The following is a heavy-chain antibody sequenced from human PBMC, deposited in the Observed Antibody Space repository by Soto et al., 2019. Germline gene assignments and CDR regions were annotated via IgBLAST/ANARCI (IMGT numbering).Heavy chain of an antibody. J-gene: IGHJ6*02. CDR1: GGTFSSYT. CDR2: IIPILGIA. CDR3: ARDQAAAVDYYYGMDV. V-gene: IGHV1-69*04. D-gene: IGHD6-13*01. Sequence: SVKVSCRASGGTFSSYTISWVRQAPGQGLEWMGRIIPILGIANYAQKFQGRVTITADKSTSTAYMELSSLRSEDTAVYYCARDQAAAVDYYYGMDVWGQGTTVTVSS.